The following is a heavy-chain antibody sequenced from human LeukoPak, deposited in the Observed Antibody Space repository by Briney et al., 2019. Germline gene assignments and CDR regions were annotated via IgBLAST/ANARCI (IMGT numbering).Heavy chain of an antibody. CDR3: AQTTTVTTIGPYFDY. CDR2: IYWNDDK. D-gene: IGHD4-17*01. Sequence: SGPTLVKPTQTLTLTCTFSGFSLSTRGVGVGWIRQPSGKTLVWLALIYWNDDKRYSPSLKSRLTITKDTSKNQVVLTMTNMDPVDTATYYCAQTTTVTTIGPYFDYWGQGTLVTVSS. V-gene: IGHV2-5*01. CDR1: GFSLSTRGVG. J-gene: IGHJ4*02.